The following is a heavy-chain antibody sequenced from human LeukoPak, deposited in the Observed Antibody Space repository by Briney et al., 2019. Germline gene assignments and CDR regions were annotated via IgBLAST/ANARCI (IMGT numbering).Heavy chain of an antibody. CDR1: GGSFSGYY. V-gene: IGHV4-34*01. CDR2: INHSGST. CDR3: GRGGVLRYFDWFGY. J-gene: IGHJ4*02. D-gene: IGHD3-9*01. Sequence: PSETLSLTCAVYGGSFSGYYWSWIRQPPGKGLEWIGEINHSGSTNYNPSLKSRVTISVDTSKNQFSLKLSSVAAADTAVYYCGRGGVLRYFDWFGYWGQGTLVTVSS.